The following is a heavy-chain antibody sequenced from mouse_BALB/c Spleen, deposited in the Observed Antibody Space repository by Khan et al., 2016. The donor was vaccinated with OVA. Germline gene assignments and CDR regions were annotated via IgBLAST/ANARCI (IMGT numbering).Heavy chain of an antibody. CDR3: ARDDYFVGDAMDY. CDR2: IYPGNVNT. Sequence: QVQLKQSGPELVKPGASVRISCKASGYAFTTYYIHWVKQRPGQGLEWIGWIYPGNVNTKYNEKFKGKAILTADKSSSTIFMQLISLTSEDSAVYFCARDDYFVGDAMDYWGPGTSVTVSS. J-gene: IGHJ4*01. D-gene: IGHD2-4*01. CDR1: GYAFTTYY. V-gene: IGHV1S56*01.